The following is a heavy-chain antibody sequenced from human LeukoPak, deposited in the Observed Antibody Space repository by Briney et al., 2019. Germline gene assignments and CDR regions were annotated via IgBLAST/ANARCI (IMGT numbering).Heavy chain of an antibody. CDR1: GFTFSRYE. V-gene: IGHV3-48*03. CDR3: ASVTGYVDP. Sequence: QPGRSLRLSCAASGFTFSRYEMNWVRQAPGKGLEWVSYISSGGSTIYYADSVKGRFTISRDNAKNSLYLQMNSLRAEDTAVYYCASVTGYVDPWGQGTLVTVSS. CDR2: ISSGGSTI. D-gene: IGHD1-1*01. J-gene: IGHJ5*02.